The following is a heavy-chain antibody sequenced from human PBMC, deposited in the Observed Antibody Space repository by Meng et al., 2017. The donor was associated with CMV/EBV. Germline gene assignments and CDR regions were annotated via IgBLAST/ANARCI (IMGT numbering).Heavy chain of an antibody. D-gene: IGHD6-19*01. Sequence: QVQSGAGGEEPSAATKVHYKASGYTFAGYYMHWVRQAPGQGLEWMGWINHKSGGTNYAQKFQGRVTMTRDTSISTAYMELSRLRSDDTAVYYCARDRVEVAGNHWFDTWGQGTLVTVSS. V-gene: IGHV1-2*02. CDR3: ARDRVEVAGNHWFDT. CDR1: GYTFAGYY. CDR2: INHKSGGT. J-gene: IGHJ5*02.